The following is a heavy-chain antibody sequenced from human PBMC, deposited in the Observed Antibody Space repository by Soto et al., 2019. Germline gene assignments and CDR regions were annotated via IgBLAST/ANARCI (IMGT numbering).Heavy chain of an antibody. CDR2: VYSVGST. CDR3: AGQSHKNY. J-gene: IGHJ4*02. Sequence: EVQLVESGGGLVQPGGSLRLSCAASGFSVSSNYVSWVRQAPGKGLEWVSVVYSVGSTYYADSVKGRFTSSRDSSKNTLYLQMSSLRAEDTAVYYCAGQSHKNYWGQGALVTVSS. CDR1: GFSVSSNY. V-gene: IGHV3-66*04.